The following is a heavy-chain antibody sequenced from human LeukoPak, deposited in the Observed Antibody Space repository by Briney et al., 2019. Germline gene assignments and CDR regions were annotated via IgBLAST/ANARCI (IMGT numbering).Heavy chain of an antibody. J-gene: IGHJ6*02. Sequence: ASVKVSCKASGYTLTSYDINWVRQATRQGLEWMGWMNPNSGNTGYAQKFQGRVTMTRNTSISTAYMELSSLRSEDTAVYYCAREVFKGSPAVLYYYYYGMDVWGQGTTVTVSS. CDR2: MNPNSGNT. V-gene: IGHV1-8*01. CDR3: AREVFKGSPAVLYYYYYGMDV. D-gene: IGHD3-3*01. CDR1: GYTLTSYD.